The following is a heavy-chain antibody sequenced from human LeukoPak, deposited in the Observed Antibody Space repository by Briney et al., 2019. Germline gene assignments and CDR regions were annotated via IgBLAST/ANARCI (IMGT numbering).Heavy chain of an antibody. CDR2: ISSSSSYI. CDR1: GFTFSSYS. J-gene: IGHJ4*02. V-gene: IGHV3-21*01. D-gene: IGHD3-3*01. Sequence: NPGGSLRLSCAASGFTFSSYSMNWVRQAPGKGLEWVSSISSSSSYIYYADSVKGRFTISRDNAKNSLYLRMNSLRAEDTAVYYCARDNYDFWSGYYASVGYWGQGTLVTVSS. CDR3: ARDNYDFWSGYYASVGY.